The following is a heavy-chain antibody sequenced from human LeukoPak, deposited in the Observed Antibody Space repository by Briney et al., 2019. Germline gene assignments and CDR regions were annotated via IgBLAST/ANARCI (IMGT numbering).Heavy chain of an antibody. CDR2: IYYSGST. D-gene: IGHD3-10*01. CDR1: GGSISSGGYY. J-gene: IGHJ4*02. V-gene: IGHV4-31*01. CDR3: AGYGSGSYYKAFDF. Sequence: SETLSLTCTVSGGSISSGGYYWSWIRQHPGKGLEWIGYIYYSGSTYYNPSLKSQITISVDTSKNQFSLKLSSVTAADTAVYYCAGYGSGSYYKAFDFWGQGILVTVSS.